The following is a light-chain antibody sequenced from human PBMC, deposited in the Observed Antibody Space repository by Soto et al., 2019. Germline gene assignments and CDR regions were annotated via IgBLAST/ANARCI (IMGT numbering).Light chain of an antibody. CDR1: QRINKY. V-gene: IGKV1-39*01. Sequence: DIQMTQSPSSLSASVGDSVTIPCRASQRINKYLNWYQQRSGRAPRLLIHTASILPSGVPSRFSGSGSGSDFTLTISSLQPEDVATYFCQQSFSTPYTFGQGTNLEI. CDR3: QQSFSTPYT. CDR2: TAS. J-gene: IGKJ2*01.